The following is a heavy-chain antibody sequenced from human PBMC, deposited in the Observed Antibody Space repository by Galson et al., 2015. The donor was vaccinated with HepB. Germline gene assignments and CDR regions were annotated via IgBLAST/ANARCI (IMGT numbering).Heavy chain of an antibody. CDR1: GFTFSSYG. CDR3: AREVGPTIYDSSGVNWFDP. D-gene: IGHD3-22*01. J-gene: IGHJ5*02. CDR2: IWYDGSNK. V-gene: IGHV3-33*01. Sequence: SLRLSCAASGFTFSSYGMHWVRQAPGKGLEWVAVIWYDGSNKYYADSVKGRFTISRDNSKNTLYLQMNSLRAEDTAVYYCAREVGPTIYDSSGVNWFDPWGQGTLVTVSS.